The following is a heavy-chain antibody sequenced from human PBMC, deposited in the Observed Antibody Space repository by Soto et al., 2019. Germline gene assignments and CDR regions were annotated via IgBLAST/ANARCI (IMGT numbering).Heavy chain of an antibody. Sequence: ASVKVSCKASGFRFTSYDINWVRQATGQGLEWMGWMSPSSGNTAYAQKFQGRVTMTRNTSISTAYMELSSLRSDDTAVYYCARTPTSRRDCSGGSCYQYDPWGQGTLVTVSS. V-gene: IGHV1-8*02. CDR3: ARTPTSRRDCSGGSCYQYDP. J-gene: IGHJ5*02. D-gene: IGHD2-15*01. CDR2: MSPSSGNT. CDR1: GFRFTSYD.